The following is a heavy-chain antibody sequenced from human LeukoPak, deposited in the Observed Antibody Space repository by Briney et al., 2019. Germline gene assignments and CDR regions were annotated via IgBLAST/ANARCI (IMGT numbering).Heavy chain of an antibody. Sequence: GWSLRLSCAASGFNFDFYTMHWVRQAPGKGLDWVSLISWDGGSTYYADSVKGRFTISRDNSKNSLYLQMNSLRTEDTALYYCAKEMAATSYYYYYMDVWGKGTTVTVSS. J-gene: IGHJ6*03. CDR2: ISWDGGST. D-gene: IGHD5-12*01. CDR1: GFNFDFYT. CDR3: AKEMAATSYYYYYMDV. V-gene: IGHV3-43*01.